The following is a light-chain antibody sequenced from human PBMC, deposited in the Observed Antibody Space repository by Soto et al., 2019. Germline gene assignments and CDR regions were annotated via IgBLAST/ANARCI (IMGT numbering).Light chain of an antibody. CDR1: QYISTY. V-gene: IGKV1-39*01. CDR3: QQSYTTPRT. Sequence: DIQMTQSPSSLSASVGDRVTITCRASQYISTYLNWYRQKSGKAPEVLIYSASTLQSGVPSRFSGRGSDTDFTLTIIGLQSEDFATYYCQQSYTTPRTFGAGTKVDIK. J-gene: IGKJ4*02. CDR2: SAS.